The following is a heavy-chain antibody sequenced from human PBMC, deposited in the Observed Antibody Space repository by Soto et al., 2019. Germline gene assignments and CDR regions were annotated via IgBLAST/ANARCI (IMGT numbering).Heavy chain of an antibody. V-gene: IGHV3-73*01. D-gene: IGHD5-12*01. CDR2: IRSKANSYAT. J-gene: IGHJ6*02. Sequence: GGSLRLSCAASGFTFSNAWMSWVRQASGKGLEWVGRIRSKANSYATAYAASVKGRFTISRGDSKNTAYLQMNSLKTEDTAVYYCTRLDGYKDYSYYYYGMDVWGQGTTVTVSS. CDR1: GFTFSNAW. CDR3: TRLDGYKDYSYYYYGMDV.